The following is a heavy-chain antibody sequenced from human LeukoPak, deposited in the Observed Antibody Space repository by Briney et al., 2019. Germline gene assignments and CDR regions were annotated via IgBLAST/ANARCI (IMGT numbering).Heavy chain of an antibody. J-gene: IGHJ4*02. CDR2: INHSGST. D-gene: IGHD3-10*01. Sequence: SETLSLTCTVSGDSISSSYYYWGWIRQPPGKGLEWIGEINHSGSTNYNPSLKSRVTISVDTSKNQFSLKLSSVTAADTAVYYCARTRFGGLGRYFDYWGQGTLVTVSS. V-gene: IGHV4-39*07. CDR1: GDSISSSYYY. CDR3: ARTRFGGLGRYFDY.